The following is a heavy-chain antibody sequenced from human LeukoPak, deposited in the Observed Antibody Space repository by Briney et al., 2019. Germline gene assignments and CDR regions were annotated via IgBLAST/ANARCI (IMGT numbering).Heavy chain of an antibody. V-gene: IGHV3-7*01. J-gene: IGHJ4*02. CDR3: AKYRLIWLPAPVFDY. CDR2: IKEDGSEK. D-gene: IGHD3/OR15-3a*01. Sequence: GGSLRLSCASSGFTFSSYWMSWVRQAPGKGLEWVANIKEDGSEKYYVDSVKGRFTISRDHAKNSLFLQMNSLRVDDTAVYYCAKYRLIWLPAPVFDYWGQGTLVTVSS. CDR1: GFTFSSYW.